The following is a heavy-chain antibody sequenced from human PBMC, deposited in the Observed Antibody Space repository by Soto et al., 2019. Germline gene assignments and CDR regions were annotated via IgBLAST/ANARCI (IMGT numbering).Heavy chain of an antibody. D-gene: IGHD6-19*01. V-gene: IGHV3-30-3*01. J-gene: IGHJ4*02. Sequence: QVQLVESGGGVVQPGRSLRLSCAASGFTFSSYAMHWVRQAPGKGLEWVAVISYDGSNKYYADSVKGRFTISRDNSKNTLYLQMNSLRAEDTAVYYCASGGAQGSIAVAIFGYWGQGTLVTVSS. CDR1: GFTFSSYA. CDR3: ASGGAQGSIAVAIFGY. CDR2: ISYDGSNK.